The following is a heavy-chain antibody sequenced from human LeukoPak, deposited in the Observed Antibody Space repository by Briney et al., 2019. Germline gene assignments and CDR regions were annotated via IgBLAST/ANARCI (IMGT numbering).Heavy chain of an antibody. D-gene: IGHD2-2*01. CDR2: ISGSGGST. CDR3: AKAGGTRATGYYYMDV. CDR1: GFTFSSYA. J-gene: IGHJ6*03. Sequence: QPGGSLRLSCAASGFTFSSYAMSWVRQAPGKGLEWVSAISGSGGSTYYADSVKGRFTISRDNSKNTLYLQMNSLRAEDTAVYYCAKAGGTRATGYYYMDVWGKGTTVTVSS. V-gene: IGHV3-23*01.